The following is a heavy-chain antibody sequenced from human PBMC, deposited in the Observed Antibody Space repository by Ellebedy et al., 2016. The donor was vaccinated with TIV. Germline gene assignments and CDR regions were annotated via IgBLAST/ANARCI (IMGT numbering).Heavy chain of an antibody. CDR2: IHTNGTT. V-gene: IGHV4-4*07. D-gene: IGHD3-22*01. Sequence: SETLSLTXTFSGASISSYYWSWIRQPAGKGLEWIGPIHTNGTTNYNPSLKSRVTMSVGTSRNQFSLKLTSVTAADTAVYYCEAEAPISDSSGYLHPHWGQGTLVTVSS. CDR3: EAEAPISDSSGYLHPH. J-gene: IGHJ4*02. CDR1: GASISSYY.